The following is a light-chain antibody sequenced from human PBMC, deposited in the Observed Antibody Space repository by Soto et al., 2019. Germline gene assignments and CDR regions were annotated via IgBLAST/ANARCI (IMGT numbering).Light chain of an antibody. CDR3: CSYADSNNLVI. CDR2: EDT. CDR1: SSDVGSDYL. V-gene: IGLV2-23*01. J-gene: IGLJ2*01. Sequence: QSALTHPASVSGSPGQSITISCIGTSSDVGSDYLVSWYQQHPGKAPKLIISEDTKRPSGVSNRFSGSKSGNTASLTISGLQADDEADYYCCSYADSNNLVIFGGGTKVTVL.